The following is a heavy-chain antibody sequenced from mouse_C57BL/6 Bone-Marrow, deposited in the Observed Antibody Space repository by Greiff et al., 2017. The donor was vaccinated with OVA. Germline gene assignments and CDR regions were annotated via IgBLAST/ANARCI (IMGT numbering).Heavy chain of an antibody. Sequence: VQLQQSGPELVKPGASVKISCKASGYAFSSSWMNWVKQRPGKGLEWIGRIYPGDGDTNYNGKFKGKATLTADKSSSTAYMQLSSLTSEDSAVYFCARWDPYYYGSSSYGFDYWGQGTTLTVSS. D-gene: IGHD1-1*01. V-gene: IGHV1-82*01. CDR1: GYAFSSSW. J-gene: IGHJ2*01. CDR2: IYPGDGDT. CDR3: ARWDPYYYGSSSYGFDY.